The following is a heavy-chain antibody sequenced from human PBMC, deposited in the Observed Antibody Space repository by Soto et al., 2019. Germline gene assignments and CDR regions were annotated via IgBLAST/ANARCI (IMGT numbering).Heavy chain of an antibody. V-gene: IGHV3-53*01. Sequence: HPGGSLRLSCAVSEFTVSRNYMSWVRQAPGKGLEWVTVLYSSGTTYYADSVKGRFTISRDNSKNTLYLQMNNLRSEDTAVYYCARGIAVAGFYFDYWGRGALVTVSS. D-gene: IGHD6-19*01. J-gene: IGHJ4*02. CDR3: ARGIAVAGFYFDY. CDR2: LYSSGTT. CDR1: EFTVSRNY.